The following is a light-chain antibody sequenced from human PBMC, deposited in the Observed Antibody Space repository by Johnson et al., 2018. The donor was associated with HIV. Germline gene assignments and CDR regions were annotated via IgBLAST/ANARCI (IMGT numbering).Light chain of an antibody. CDR2: DNN. CDR3: RTWDSSLSAYV. J-gene: IGLJ1*01. CDR1: SSNIGNNY. V-gene: IGLV1-51*01. Sequence: QSVLTQPPSVSAAPGKKVTISCSGSSSNIGNNYVSWYQQLPGTAPKLLIYDNNKRPSGIPDRFSGSKSGTSATLGITGLQTGDEADYYCRTWDSSLSAYVFGTGTKVTVL.